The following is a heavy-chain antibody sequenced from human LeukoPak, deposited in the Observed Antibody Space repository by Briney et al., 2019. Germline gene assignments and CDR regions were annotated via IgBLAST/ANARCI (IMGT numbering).Heavy chain of an antibody. V-gene: IGHV4-39*07. D-gene: IGHD6-13*01. J-gene: IGHJ6*02. CDR1: GGSISSSSYY. Sequence: TSETLSLTCTVSGGSISSSSYYWGCIRQPPGKGLEWIGSIYYSGSTYYNPSLKSRVTISVDTSKNQFSLKLSSVTAADTAVYYCARDFRIAAAGRSYYYYGMDVWGQGTTVTVSS. CDR2: IYYSGST. CDR3: ARDFRIAAAGRSYYYYGMDV.